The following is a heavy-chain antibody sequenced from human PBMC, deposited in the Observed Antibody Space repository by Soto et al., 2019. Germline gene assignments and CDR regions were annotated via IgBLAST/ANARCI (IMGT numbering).Heavy chain of an antibody. Sequence: EVQLLESGGGLVQPGGSLRLSCAASEFTFSSYAMSWVRQAPGKGLEWVSAISGSGGSTYYADSVKGRFTITRDNSKNTLYWQMNSLRAEDTAVYYCAKDPKEKAAAVPGPGYNWFVPCGQGTLVTVTS. CDR3: AKDPKEKAAAVPGPGYNWFVP. V-gene: IGHV3-23*01. CDR2: ISGSGGST. D-gene: IGHD6-13*01. CDR1: EFTFSSYA. J-gene: IGHJ5*02.